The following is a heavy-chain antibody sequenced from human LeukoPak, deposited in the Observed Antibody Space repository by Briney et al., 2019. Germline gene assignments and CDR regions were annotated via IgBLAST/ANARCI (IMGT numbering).Heavy chain of an antibody. Sequence: ASVKVSCKASGYTFTGYYMHWVRQAPGQGLEWMGWINPNSGGTNYAQKFQGRVTMTRDTSISTAYMELSRLRSDDTAAYYCARVLGYCSSTSCYSYNWFDPWGQGTLVTVSS. CDR3: ARVLGYCSSTSCYSYNWFDP. V-gene: IGHV1-2*02. J-gene: IGHJ5*02. D-gene: IGHD2-2*01. CDR2: INPNSGGT. CDR1: GYTFTGYY.